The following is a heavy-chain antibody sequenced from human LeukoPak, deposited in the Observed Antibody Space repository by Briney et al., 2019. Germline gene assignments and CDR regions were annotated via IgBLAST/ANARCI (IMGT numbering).Heavy chain of an antibody. J-gene: IGHJ4*02. Sequence: GASVRVSCKASGYTFTGYYMHWVRQAPGQGLEWMGWINPNSGGTNYAQKFQGRVTMTRDTSISTAYMELSRLRSDDTAAYYCARAIASRWDEDIVVVLFDYWGQGTLVTVSS. V-gene: IGHV1-2*02. D-gene: IGHD2-2*01. CDR3: ARAIASRWDEDIVVVLFDY. CDR2: INPNSGGT. CDR1: GYTFTGYY.